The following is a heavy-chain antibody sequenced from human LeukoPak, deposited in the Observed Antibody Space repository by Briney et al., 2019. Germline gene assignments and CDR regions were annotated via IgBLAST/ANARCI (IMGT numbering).Heavy chain of an antibody. CDR2: IWYDGSNK. D-gene: IGHD3-16*01. CDR1: GFTFSSYG. J-gene: IGHJ4*02. V-gene: IGHV3-33*01. Sequence: PGGSLRLSCASSGFTFSSYGMHWVRQAPGKGLEWVAVIWYDGSNKYYADSVKGRFTISRDNSKNTLYLQMNSLRAEDTAEYYCARGRSRGGSYFDYWGQGTLVTVSS. CDR3: ARGRSRGGSYFDY.